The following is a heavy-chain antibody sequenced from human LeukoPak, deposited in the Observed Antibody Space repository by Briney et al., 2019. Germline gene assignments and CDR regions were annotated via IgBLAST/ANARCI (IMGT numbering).Heavy chain of an antibody. CDR2: IYYGGST. D-gene: IGHD4-23*01. Sequence: PSETLSLTCTVSGGSISSSSYYWGWIRQPPGKGLEWIVNIYYGGSTFYNPSLKSRVTTSVDTSKNQFSLKLSSVTAADTAVYYCARVGGNLYNAFDIWGQGTMVTVSS. CDR3: ARVGGNLYNAFDI. CDR1: GGSISSSSYY. V-gene: IGHV4-39*01. J-gene: IGHJ3*02.